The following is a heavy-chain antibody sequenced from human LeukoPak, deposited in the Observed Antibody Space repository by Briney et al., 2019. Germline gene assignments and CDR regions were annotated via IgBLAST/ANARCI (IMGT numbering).Heavy chain of an antibody. Sequence: PSQTLSLTCTVSGGSFSSGDYYWSWIRQPPGKGLEWIGYIYYSGRTDYNPSLTSRVTISVDTSKNQFSLKLSSVTAADTAVYYCARGGGRTIFLAYYFDYWGQGTLVTVSS. CDR2: IYYSGRT. V-gene: IGHV4-30-4*01. J-gene: IGHJ4*02. CDR1: GGSFSSGDYY. CDR3: ARGGGRTIFLAYYFDY. D-gene: IGHD3-9*01.